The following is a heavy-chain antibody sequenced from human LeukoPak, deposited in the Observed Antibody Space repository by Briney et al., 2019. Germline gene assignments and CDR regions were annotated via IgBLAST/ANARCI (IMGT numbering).Heavy chain of an antibody. CDR3: AIRSTSGGWSALDI. V-gene: IGHV3-66*02. CDR1: GFTVSSNY. CDR2: IYSGSRT. Sequence: GGSLRLSCVASGFTVSSNYMSWVRQAPGKGLEWVSIIYSGSRTYYADSVKGRFTISRDDFKNTLYFQLNSLRPEDTAVYYCAIRSTSGGWSALDIWGQGTMVTVSS. J-gene: IGHJ3*02. D-gene: IGHD3-10*01.